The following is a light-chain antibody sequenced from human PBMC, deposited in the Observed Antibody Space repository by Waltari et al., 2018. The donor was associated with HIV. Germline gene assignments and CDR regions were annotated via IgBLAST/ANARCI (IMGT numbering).Light chain of an antibody. CDR1: SSDVGGYNY. J-gene: IGLJ2*01. CDR2: DVS. Sequence: QSALTQPPSVSGSPGQSVTISCTGTSSDVGGYNYVSWYQQHPGKAPKRMIYDVSKRPSGVPDRFPGSKSGNTASLTISGLQAEDEADYYCCSYAGSYVVFGGGTKLTVL. V-gene: IGLV2-11*01. CDR3: CSYAGSYVV.